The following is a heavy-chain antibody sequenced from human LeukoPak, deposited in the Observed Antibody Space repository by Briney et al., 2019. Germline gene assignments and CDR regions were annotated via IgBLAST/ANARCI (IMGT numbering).Heavy chain of an antibody. J-gene: IGHJ6*02. CDR1: GGSFSGYY. CDR2: INHSGST. Sequence: PSETLSLTCAVYGGSFSGYYWSWIRQPPGKGLEWIGEINHSGSTNYNPSLKSRVTISVDTSKNQFSLKLSSVTAADTAVYYCARIRFILTGYYNRGYYYGMDVWGQGTMVTV. V-gene: IGHV4-34*01. D-gene: IGHD3-9*01. CDR3: ARIRFILTGYYNRGYYYGMDV.